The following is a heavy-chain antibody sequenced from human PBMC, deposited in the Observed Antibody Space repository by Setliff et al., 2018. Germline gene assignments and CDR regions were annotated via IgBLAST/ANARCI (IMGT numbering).Heavy chain of an antibody. J-gene: IGHJ4*02. CDR1: GFTFSSYA. CDR3: ARDNLPFNVLRRPVAGIQYFDY. Sequence: SLRLSCAASGFTFSSYAMHWVRQAPGKGLEWVAVISYDGSNKYYADSVKGRFTISRDNAKNSLYLQMNSLRAEDTAVYYCARDNLPFNVLRRPVAGIQYFDYWGQGTLVTVSS. V-gene: IGHV3-30-3*01. D-gene: IGHD5-18*01. CDR2: ISYDGSNK.